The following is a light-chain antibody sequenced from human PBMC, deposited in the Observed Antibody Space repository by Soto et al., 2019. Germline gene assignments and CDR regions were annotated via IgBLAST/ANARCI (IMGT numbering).Light chain of an antibody. V-gene: IGLV2-14*01. CDR3: SSYSTSSSVV. J-gene: IGLJ2*01. CDR1: SSDVGGYNY. Sequence: QSALTQPASVSGSPGQSITISCTGTSSDVGGYNYVSWYQQHPGKAPKLMIYDVSNRPSGVSNRFSGSKSGNTASLTISGRQDEDEEDYYCSSYSTSSSVVFGGGTKLTVL. CDR2: DVS.